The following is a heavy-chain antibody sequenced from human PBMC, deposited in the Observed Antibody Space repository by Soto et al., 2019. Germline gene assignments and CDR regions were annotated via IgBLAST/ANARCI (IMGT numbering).Heavy chain of an antibody. J-gene: IGHJ6*02. Sequence: SETLSLTCAVYGGSLSGYYWSWIRQSPGKGLEWIGEINHRGSSDYNPSLKSRVTISIDASKDHVSLELTSVTAADTAVYYCARSDNRNSLYGVDVWGQGTAVTVS. D-gene: IGHD1-7*01. V-gene: IGHV4-34*01. CDR2: INHRGSS. CDR1: GGSLSGYY. CDR3: ARSDNRNSLYGVDV.